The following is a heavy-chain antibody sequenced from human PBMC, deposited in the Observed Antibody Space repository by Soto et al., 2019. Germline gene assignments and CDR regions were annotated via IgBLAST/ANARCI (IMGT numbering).Heavy chain of an antibody. CDR2: IYYSGST. V-gene: IGHV4-59*11. CDR3: ARDSQLGYFDY. J-gene: IGHJ4*02. D-gene: IGHD1-1*01. CDR1: VRSISSHY. Sequence: SESLSLTANVSVRSISSHYWSWIRQPPGKGLEWIGYIYYSGSTNYNPSLKSRVTISVDTSKNQFSLKLSSVTAADTAVYYCARDSQLGYFDYWGQGTLVTVSS.